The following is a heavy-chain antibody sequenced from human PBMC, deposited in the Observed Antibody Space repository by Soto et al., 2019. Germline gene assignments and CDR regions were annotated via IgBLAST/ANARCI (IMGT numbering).Heavy chain of an antibody. J-gene: IGHJ3*02. D-gene: IGHD3-22*01. V-gene: IGHV1-58*01. Sequence: SVKVSCKASGFTFTSSAVQWVRQARGQPLEWIGWIVVGSGNTNYAQKFQERVTITRDMSTSTAYMELSSLRSEDTAVYYCAAQYDSSGYPALDAFDIWGQGTMVTVS. CDR3: AAQYDSSGYPALDAFDI. CDR2: IVVGSGNT. CDR1: GFTFTSSA.